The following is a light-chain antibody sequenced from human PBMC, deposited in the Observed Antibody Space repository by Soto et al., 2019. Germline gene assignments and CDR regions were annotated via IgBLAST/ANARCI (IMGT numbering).Light chain of an antibody. J-gene: IGLJ2*01. CDR3: QSYDNSLSGVVV. CDR2: GNT. V-gene: IGLV1-40*01. CDR1: SSNIGAGYD. Sequence: QSVLTQPPSVSGAPGQRVTISCTGNSSNIGAGYDVHWYQQLPGTAPKVLIHGNTYRPSGVPDRFSGSQSGSSASLAINGLQAEDEADYYCQSYDNSLSGVVVFGGGTKVTVL.